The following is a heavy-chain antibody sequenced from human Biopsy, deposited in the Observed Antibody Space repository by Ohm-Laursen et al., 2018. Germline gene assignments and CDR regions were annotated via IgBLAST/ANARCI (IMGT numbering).Heavy chain of an antibody. CDR2: INHNGST. J-gene: IGHJ5*02. V-gene: IGHV4-34*01. CDR3: ARGLPRIAPMVRGRRTWFDP. CDR1: GGSFSGYY. D-gene: IGHD3-10*01. Sequence: SDTLSLTWAVYGGSFSGYYWSWVRQTPGEGLGGIGEINHNGSTNYKPSLDSRVAISADTSKNQFSLNLYSVTAADTAVYFCARGLPRIAPMVRGRRTWFDPWGQGTLVTVSS.